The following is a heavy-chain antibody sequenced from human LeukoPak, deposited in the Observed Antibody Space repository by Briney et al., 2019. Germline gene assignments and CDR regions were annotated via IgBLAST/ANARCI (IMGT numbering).Heavy chain of an antibody. CDR1: GYTFSAYY. J-gene: IGHJ4*02. V-gene: IGHV1-2*02. CDR2: INPNNGGT. D-gene: IGHD3-22*01. Sequence: GASVKVSCKASGYTFSAYYMHWVRQAPGQGLEWMGWINPNNGGTKYAQKFQGRVTMTRDTSISTAYMELSRLRSDDTAVYYCARDSLGGYYYDSSGYRLGHWGQGTLVTVSS. CDR3: ARDSLGGYYYDSSGYRLGH.